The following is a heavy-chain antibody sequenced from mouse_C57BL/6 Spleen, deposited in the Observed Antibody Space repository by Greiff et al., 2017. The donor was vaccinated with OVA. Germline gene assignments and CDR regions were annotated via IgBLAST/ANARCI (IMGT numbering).Heavy chain of an antibody. D-gene: IGHD1-1*01. CDR3: ARENLLLPYFDY. V-gene: IGHV5-16*01. J-gene: IGHJ2*01. Sequence: EVKLVESEGGLVQPGSSMKLSCTASGFTFSDYYMAWVRQVPEKGLEWVANINYDGSSTYYLDSLKSRFIISRDNAKNILYLQMSSLKSEDTATYYCARENLLLPYFDYWGQGTTLTVSS. CDR1: GFTFSDYY. CDR2: INYDGSST.